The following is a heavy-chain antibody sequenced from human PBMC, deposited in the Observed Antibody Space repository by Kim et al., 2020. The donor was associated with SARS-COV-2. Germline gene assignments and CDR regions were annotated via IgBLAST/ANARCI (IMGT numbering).Heavy chain of an antibody. Sequence: ASVKVSCKTSGYTFLVYYIHWVRQAPGQGLEWMGRINPNTGGTNYAQRFQGRVTLTRDTSTSTAYMELNNLRSDDTAVYYCARDRIDREQLWLDINEDFDYWGQGTLVTVSS. V-gene: IGHV1-2*06. CDR3: ARDRIDREQLWLDINEDFDY. CDR2: INPNTGGT. D-gene: IGHD6-19*01. J-gene: IGHJ4*02. CDR1: GYTFLVYY.